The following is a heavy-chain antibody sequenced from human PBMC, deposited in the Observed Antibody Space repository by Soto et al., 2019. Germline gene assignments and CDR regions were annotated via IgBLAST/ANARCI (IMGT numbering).Heavy chain of an antibody. J-gene: IGHJ5*02. D-gene: IGHD2-2*01. CDR2: ISGSGGST. Sequence: EVQMLESGGGLVQPGGSLRLSCAASGFTFSSYAMSWVRQAPGKGLEWVSAISGSGGSTYYADSVKGRFTISRDNSKNTLYLQMNSLRAEDTAVYYCAPSSTSSATTNWFDPWGQGTLVTVSS. V-gene: IGHV3-23*01. CDR1: GFTFSSYA. CDR3: APSSTSSATTNWFDP.